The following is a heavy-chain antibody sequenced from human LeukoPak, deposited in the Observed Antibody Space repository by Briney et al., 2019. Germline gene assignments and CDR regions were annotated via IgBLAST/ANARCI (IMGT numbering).Heavy chain of an antibody. Sequence: GESLRLSCAASGFTFSSYEMNWVRQAPGKGLEWVSYISSSGSTIYYADSVKDRFTIPRDNAKNSLYLQMNSLRAEDTAVYYCARSLRYFDWLPFGSMDVWGQGTTVTVSS. J-gene: IGHJ6*02. CDR1: GFTFSSYE. V-gene: IGHV3-48*03. D-gene: IGHD3-9*01. CDR2: ISSSGSTI. CDR3: ARSLRYFDWLPFGSMDV.